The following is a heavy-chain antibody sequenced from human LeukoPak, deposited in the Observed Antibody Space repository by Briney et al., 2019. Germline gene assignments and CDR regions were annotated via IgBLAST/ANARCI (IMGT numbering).Heavy chain of an antibody. CDR3: ARLRGRGDEDAFDV. Sequence: GESLKISCKGTGYIFTNYWIGWVRQMPGKGPEWMGLVYPGDADTRYSPSFQGQVTLSVDKSTTTAYLQWSSLKASDTAIFYCARLRGRGDEDAFDVWGQGTLVTVSS. D-gene: IGHD2-15*01. V-gene: IGHV5-51*01. CDR1: GYIFTNYW. J-gene: IGHJ3*01. CDR2: VYPGDADT.